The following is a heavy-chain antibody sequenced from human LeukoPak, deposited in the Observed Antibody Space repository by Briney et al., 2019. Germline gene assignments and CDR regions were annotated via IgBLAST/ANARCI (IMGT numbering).Heavy chain of an antibody. J-gene: IGHJ4*02. CDR2: INHSGST. CDR3: ARGKSSYFNFDY. D-gene: IGHD2-15*01. V-gene: IGHV4-34*01. Sequence: SETLSLTCAVDGGSFSGYYWSWIRQPPGKVLEWIGEINHSGSTNYNPSLKSRVTISVDTSKNQFSLKLSSVTAADTAVYYCARGKSSYFNFDYWGQGTLVTVSS. CDR1: GGSFSGYY.